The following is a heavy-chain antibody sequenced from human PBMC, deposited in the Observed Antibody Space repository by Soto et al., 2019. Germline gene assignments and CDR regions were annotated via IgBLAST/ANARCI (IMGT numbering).Heavy chain of an antibody. CDR2: ITYDGSNK. V-gene: IGHV3-30*03. D-gene: IGHD5-12*01. J-gene: IGHJ4*02. CDR3: ASQSSEWLLFAS. CDR1: GFTFSSYW. Sequence: GGSLRLSCAASGFTFSSYWMHWVRQAPGKGLEWVAVITYDGSNKYYADSVKGRFTISRDNSKNTLYLQMNSLRAEDTAVYYCASQSSEWLLFASWGQGTLVTVSS.